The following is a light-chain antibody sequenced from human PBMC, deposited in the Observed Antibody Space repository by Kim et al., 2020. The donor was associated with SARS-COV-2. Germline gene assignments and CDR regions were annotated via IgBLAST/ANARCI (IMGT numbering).Light chain of an antibody. Sequence: SPGESPTLSCRASQSFGSNLAWYQQKPGQAPRLLFYGTSIRATGVPARFSGSGSGTEFTLTISSLQSEDFAVYYCQQYNNWPLPCTFGQGTKLEI. CDR3: QQYNNWPLPCT. CDR1: QSFGSN. CDR2: GTS. V-gene: IGKV3-15*01. J-gene: IGKJ2*02.